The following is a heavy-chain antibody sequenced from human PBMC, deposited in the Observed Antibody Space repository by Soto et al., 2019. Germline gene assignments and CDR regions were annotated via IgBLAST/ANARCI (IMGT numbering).Heavy chain of an antibody. V-gene: IGHV1-46*01. CDR2: INPSGGST. CDR1: GYTFTSYY. D-gene: IGHD2-2*01. J-gene: IGHJ6*04. Sequence: GASVKVSCKASGYTFTSYYMHWVRQAPGQGLEWMGIINPSGGSTSYAQKFQGRVTMTRDTSTGTVYMELSSLRSEDTAVYYCARDGQAVVVPAAMVYCYYYYGMDVWGKGITVTVSS. CDR3: ARDGQAVVVPAAMVYCYYYYGMDV.